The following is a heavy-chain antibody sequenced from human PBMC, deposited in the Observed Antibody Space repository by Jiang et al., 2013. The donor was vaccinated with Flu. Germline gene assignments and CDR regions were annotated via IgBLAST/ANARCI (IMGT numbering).Heavy chain of an antibody. Sequence: TVSGGSISSSSFCWGWIRQPPGKGLEWIGSIYCGGSSYYNPSLKSRVTISLDTSKNQFSLKLNSVTAADTAVYCCARPFYGSPYSYGHWGQGALVTVPS. J-gene: IGHJ4*02. CDR2: IYCGGSS. D-gene: IGHD5-18*01. CDR3: ARPFYGSPYSYGH. V-gene: IGHV4-39*07. CDR1: GGSISSSSFC.